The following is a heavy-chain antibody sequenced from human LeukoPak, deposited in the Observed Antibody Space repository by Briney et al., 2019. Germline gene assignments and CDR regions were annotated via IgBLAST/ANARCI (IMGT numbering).Heavy chain of an antibody. CDR1: GFTFSTYS. D-gene: IGHD1-26*01. Sequence: PGGSLRLSCAASGFTFSTYSMNWVRQAPGKGLEWLSYIRSSSSTIYYADSVKGRFTISRDNAKDSLYLQMNSLRDEDTAVYYCARGGAVGPNPYHSDYWGQGTLVTVSS. J-gene: IGHJ4*02. CDR3: ARGGAVGPNPYHSDY. CDR2: IRSSSSTI. V-gene: IGHV3-48*02.